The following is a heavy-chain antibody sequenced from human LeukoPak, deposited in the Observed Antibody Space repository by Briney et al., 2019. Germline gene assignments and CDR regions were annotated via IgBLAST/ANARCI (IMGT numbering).Heavy chain of an antibody. V-gene: IGHV1-3*01. CDR2: INADNGNT. CDR1: GYTFTSYA. J-gene: IGHJ6*02. CDR3: ASGVIRGGLPRTIYYYGMDV. D-gene: IGHD3-10*01. Sequence: ASVKVSCKASGYTFTSYAMHWVRQAPGQRLEWMGWINADNGNTKYSQKLQGRVTITRDTSASTAYMELSSLRSEDTAVYYCASGVIRGGLPRTIYYYGMDVWGQGTTVTVSS.